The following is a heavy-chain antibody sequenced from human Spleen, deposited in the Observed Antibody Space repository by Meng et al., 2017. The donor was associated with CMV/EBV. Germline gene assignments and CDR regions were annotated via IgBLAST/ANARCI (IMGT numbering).Heavy chain of an antibody. V-gene: IGHV4-59*01. CDR1: GGSISSYY. CDR3: ARDGPHTARPDY. CDR2: IYYSRST. J-gene: IGHJ4*02. D-gene: IGHD5-18*01. Sequence: QVLVEESGPPPWKTTQTLLLPCTASGGSISSYYWGWTRQPPGKGLEWIGYIYYSRSTNYNPSLKSRVTISVDTSKNQFSLKLSSVTAADTAVHYCARDGPHTARPDYWGQGTLVTVSS.